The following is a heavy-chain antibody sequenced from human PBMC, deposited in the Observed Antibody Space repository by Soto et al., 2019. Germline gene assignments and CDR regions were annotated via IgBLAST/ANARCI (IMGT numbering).Heavy chain of an antibody. J-gene: IGHJ3*01. Sequence: QDQLLQSGAEVKKPGASVKVSCQASGYTFSSYGITWVRQAPGQGLEWVGWISAYNGNTKSAQKFQGRVTLTTDTSTSTAYMDLRSLRSDDTAVYFCAGDEGVEVPFYHDALDLWGQGTVVSVSS. CDR1: GYTFSSYG. CDR3: AGDEGVEVPFYHDALDL. D-gene: IGHD2-2*01. CDR2: ISAYNGNT. V-gene: IGHV1-18*01.